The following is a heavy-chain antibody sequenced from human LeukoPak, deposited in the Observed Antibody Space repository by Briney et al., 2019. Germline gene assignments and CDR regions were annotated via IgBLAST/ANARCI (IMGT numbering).Heavy chain of an antibody. J-gene: IGHJ6*03. CDR1: GFTFSDYT. D-gene: IGHD1-26*01. CDR3: ARVKMGATVSDYYYYYMDV. Sequence: GGSLRLSCAASGFTFSDYTIHWVRQAPGKRLQSVSAITSNGAYTHYADSVKGRFTISRDNSRNAVFLQMGGLRIEDMAVYYCARVKMGATVSDYYYYYMDVWGTGTTVTVSS. CDR2: ITSNGAYT. V-gene: IGHV3-64*02.